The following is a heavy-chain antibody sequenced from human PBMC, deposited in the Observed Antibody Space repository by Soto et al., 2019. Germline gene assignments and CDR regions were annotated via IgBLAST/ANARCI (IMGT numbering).Heavy chain of an antibody. D-gene: IGHD3-10*01. CDR2: ISGSADRT. Sequence: PGGSLRLSCAASGFTFSSYAMSWVRQSPGKGLESVSLISGSADRTYYTDSVKGRFTTSRDNAKTSLYLQMNSLTAEDTAVYYCAREGVHNYTEYYFDYWGQGTLVTVSS. V-gene: IGHV3-23*01. J-gene: IGHJ4*02. CDR3: AREGVHNYTEYYFDY. CDR1: GFTFSSYA.